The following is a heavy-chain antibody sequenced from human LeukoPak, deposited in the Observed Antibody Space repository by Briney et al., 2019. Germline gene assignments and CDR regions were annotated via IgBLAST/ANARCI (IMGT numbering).Heavy chain of an antibody. CDR1: GGSVSSVTYY. V-gene: IGHV4-61*01. CDR2: VYNSAST. Sequence: PSETLSLTCTVSGGSVSSVTYYWSWIRHPPGKGLEWIGFVYNSASTNYNPSLKSRVTISVDTSKNKFSLKLTSVTAADTAVYFCASRAKLYSGSGSPSDAFEIWGQGTMVTVSS. J-gene: IGHJ3*02. D-gene: IGHD3-10*01. CDR3: ASRAKLYSGSGSPSDAFEI.